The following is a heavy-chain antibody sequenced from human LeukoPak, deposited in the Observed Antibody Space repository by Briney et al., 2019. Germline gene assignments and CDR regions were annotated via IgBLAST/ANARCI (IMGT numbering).Heavy chain of an antibody. CDR2: ISAYNGNT. CDR3: ARVELRFLEWLRYYYYGMDV. V-gene: IGHV1-18*01. D-gene: IGHD3-3*01. J-gene: IGHJ6*02. CDR1: GYTFTSYG. Sequence: GASVKVSCKASGYTFTSYGISWVRQAPGQGLEWMGWISAYNGNTNYAQKLQGRVTMTTDTSTSTAYMELRSLRSDDRAVYYCARVELRFLEWLRYYYYGMDVWGQGTTVTVSS.